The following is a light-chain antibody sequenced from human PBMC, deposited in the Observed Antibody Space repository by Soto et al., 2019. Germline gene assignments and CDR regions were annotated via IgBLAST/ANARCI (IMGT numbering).Light chain of an antibody. Sequence: QSALTQPASVSGSPGQSITISCTGTSSDVGGYNYVSWYQQHPGKAPRLMISEVRHRPSGVSNRFSGSKSGNTASLTISGLQAEDEADYYCSSYTSSTTLVVFGGGTKVTVL. CDR2: EVR. CDR1: SSDVGGYNY. J-gene: IGLJ2*01. CDR3: SSYTSSTTLVV. V-gene: IGLV2-14*01.